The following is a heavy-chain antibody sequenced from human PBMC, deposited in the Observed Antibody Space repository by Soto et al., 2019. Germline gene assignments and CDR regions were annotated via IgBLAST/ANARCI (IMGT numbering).Heavy chain of an antibody. CDR3: AETTTAARIDY. CDR2: IIPILGIA. J-gene: IGHJ4*02. D-gene: IGHD2-2*01. Sequence: GASVKXSCKASGGTFSSYTISWVRQAPGQGLERMGRIIPILGIANYAQKFQGRVTITADKSTSTAYMELSSLRSEDTAVYYCAETTTAARIDYWGQGTLVTVSS. CDR1: GGTFSSYT. V-gene: IGHV1-69*02.